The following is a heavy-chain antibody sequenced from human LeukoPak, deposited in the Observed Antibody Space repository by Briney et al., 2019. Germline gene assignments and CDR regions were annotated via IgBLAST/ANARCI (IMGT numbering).Heavy chain of an antibody. CDR1: GFTFSHAW. J-gene: IGHJ4*03. D-gene: IGHD3-10*01. Sequence: GGSLRLSCAASGFTFSHAWMSWVRQAPGKGLEWVGRIKSKTDGGTTDYAAPVKGRFTISRDDSKNTLDLQMNSLKTEDTAVYYCTTDYPYYYDSGSSGCWGHRILVSVSS. CDR3: TTDYPYYYDSGSSGC. V-gene: IGHV3-15*01. CDR2: IKSKTDGGTT.